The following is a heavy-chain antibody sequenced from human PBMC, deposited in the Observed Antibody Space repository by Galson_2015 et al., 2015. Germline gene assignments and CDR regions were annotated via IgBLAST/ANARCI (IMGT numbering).Heavy chain of an antibody. CDR3: ARTRDYYDSSGYYYYFYY. Sequence: YNPSLKSRVTISLDTSKSQFFLMLSSVTAADTAVYYCARTRDYYDSSGYYYYFYYWGQGTLVTVSS. D-gene: IGHD3-22*01. J-gene: IGHJ4*02. V-gene: IGHV4-59*01.